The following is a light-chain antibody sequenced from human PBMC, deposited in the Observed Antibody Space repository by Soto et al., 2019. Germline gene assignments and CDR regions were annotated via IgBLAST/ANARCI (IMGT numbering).Light chain of an antibody. J-gene: IGLJ1*01. CDR2: DVS. CDR1: SSDVGAYNF. Sequence: QSALTHPASLSGSPGLSITISCTGTSSDVGAYNFVSWYQQHPDKAPKLMIFDVSNRPSGVSNRFSGSKSGNTASLTISGLQSEDEAEYYCGSYTTSSNYVFGTGTKVTAL. CDR3: GSYTTSSNYV. V-gene: IGLV2-14*03.